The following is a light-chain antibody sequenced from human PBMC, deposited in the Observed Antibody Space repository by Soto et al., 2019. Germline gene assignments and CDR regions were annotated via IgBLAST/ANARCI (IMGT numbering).Light chain of an antibody. CDR2: QVT. CDR3: CSYSSSSTFYV. V-gene: IGLV2-14*01. CDR1: SSDVGGYYY. J-gene: IGLJ1*01. Sequence: QSVLTQPASVSGSPGQSITISCTGTSSDVGGYYYVSWYQHHPGKAPKLIIYQVTNRPSGVSNRFSASKSGNTASLTISALQAEDEAHYYCCSYSSSSTFYVFGTGTKV.